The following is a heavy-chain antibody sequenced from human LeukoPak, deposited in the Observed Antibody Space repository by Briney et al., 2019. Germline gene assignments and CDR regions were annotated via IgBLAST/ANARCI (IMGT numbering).Heavy chain of an antibody. Sequence: GGSLRLSCAASGFTFSSYSMNWVRQAPGKGLEWVSSISSSSSYIYYADSVKGRFTISRDNAKNSLYLQMNSLRAEDTAVYYCARDLLWFGLVVASNWFDPWGQGTLVTVSS. J-gene: IGHJ5*02. V-gene: IGHV3-21*04. CDR3: ARDLLWFGLVVASNWFDP. CDR2: ISSSSSYI. CDR1: GFTFSSYS. D-gene: IGHD3-10*01.